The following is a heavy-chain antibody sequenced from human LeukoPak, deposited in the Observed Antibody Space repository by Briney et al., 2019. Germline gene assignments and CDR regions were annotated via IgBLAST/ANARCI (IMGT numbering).Heavy chain of an antibody. Sequence: SETLSLTCTVSGGSISSSSYYWGWIRQPPGKGLGWIGSIYYSGSTYYNPSLKSRVTISVDTSKNQFSLKLSSVTAADTAVYYCARLRRYYFDYWGQGTLVTVSS. J-gene: IGHJ4*02. D-gene: IGHD3-3*01. CDR2: IYYSGST. CDR3: ARLRRYYFDY. CDR1: GGSISSSSYY. V-gene: IGHV4-39*01.